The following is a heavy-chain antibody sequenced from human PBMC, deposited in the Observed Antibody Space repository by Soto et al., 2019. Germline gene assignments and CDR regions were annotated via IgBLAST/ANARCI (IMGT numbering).Heavy chain of an antibody. J-gene: IGHJ4*02. CDR1: GGSISSYY. CDR3: ARTVTAYSWKGIYYFDY. V-gene: IGHV4-59*01. Sequence: QVQLQESGPGLVKPSETLSLTCTVSGGSISSYYWSWIRQPPGKGLEWIGYIYYSGSTNYNPSLKSRVTISVDTSKNLFSLKLSSVTAADTAVYYCARTVTAYSWKGIYYFDYWGQGTLVTVSS. D-gene: IGHD1-1*01. CDR2: IYYSGST.